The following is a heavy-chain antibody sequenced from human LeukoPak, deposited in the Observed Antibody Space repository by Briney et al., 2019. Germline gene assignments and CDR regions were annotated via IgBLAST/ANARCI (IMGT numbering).Heavy chain of an antibody. V-gene: IGHV4-39*01. CDR2: IYYSGST. Sequence: SETLSLTCTVSGDSISSYSWSWIRQPPGKGLEWIGSIYYSGSTYYNPSLKSRVTISVDTSKKQFSLKLSSVTAADTALYYCASSWFAVTGTETNWFDPWGQGTLVTVSS. D-gene: IGHD6-19*01. CDR1: GDSISSYS. J-gene: IGHJ5*02. CDR3: ASSWFAVTGTETNWFDP.